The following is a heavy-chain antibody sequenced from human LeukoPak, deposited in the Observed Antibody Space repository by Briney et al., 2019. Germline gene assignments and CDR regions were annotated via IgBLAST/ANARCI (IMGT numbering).Heavy chain of an antibody. D-gene: IGHD5-12*01. V-gene: IGHV1-69*06. CDR2: IIPIFGTA. CDR1: GGTFSSYA. Sequence: SVKVSCKASGGTFSSYAISWVRQAPGPGLEWMGGIIPIFGTANYAQKFQGRVTITADKSTSTAYMELSSLRSEDTAVYYCARVMYSGYDRPFDYWGQGTLVTVSS. J-gene: IGHJ4*02. CDR3: ARVMYSGYDRPFDY.